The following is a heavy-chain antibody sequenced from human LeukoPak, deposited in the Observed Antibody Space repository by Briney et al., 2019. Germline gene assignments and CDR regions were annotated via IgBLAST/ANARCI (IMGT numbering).Heavy chain of an antibody. D-gene: IGHD3-3*01. CDR2: ISPGGSST. Sequence: GGSLRLSRSASGFSFSDQWMHWVRQAPGNGLVWVSRISPGGSSTAYADSVKGRFTISRDNAKNTLYLEMSSLRDEDSAVYFCVRGTALWRGVDYWGQGTLVTVSS. J-gene: IGHJ4*02. CDR1: GFSFSDQW. CDR3: VRGTALWRGVDY. V-gene: IGHV3-74*01.